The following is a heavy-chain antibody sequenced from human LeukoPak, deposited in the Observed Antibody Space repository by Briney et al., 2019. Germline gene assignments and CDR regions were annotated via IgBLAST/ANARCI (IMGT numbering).Heavy chain of an antibody. CDR1: GGSIRSYY. CDR2: IYYSGST. D-gene: IGHD5-12*01. Sequence: SETLSLTCIVSGGSIRSYYWSWIRQPPGKGLEWIGYIYYSGSTDYNPSLKSRVTMSVDTSKNQFSLKLSSVTAADTAVYYCARCGYSGYEYDYWGQGTLVTVSS. V-gene: IGHV4-59*08. CDR3: ARCGYSGYEYDY. J-gene: IGHJ4*02.